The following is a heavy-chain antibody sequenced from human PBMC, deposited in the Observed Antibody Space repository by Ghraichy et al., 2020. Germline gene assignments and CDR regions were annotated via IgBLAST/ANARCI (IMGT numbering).Heavy chain of an antibody. CDR3: AITPDPFRSTSSNDY. CDR1: AGSFSGYY. Sequence: SETLSLTCAVYAGSFSGYYWSWIRQPPGKGLEWIGEINHIGSTNYNPSLKSRVTISVDTSKNQFSLKLSSVTAADTAVYYFAITPDPFRSTSSNDYWGQGTLVTVSS. V-gene: IGHV4-34*01. D-gene: IGHD2-2*01. J-gene: IGHJ4*02. CDR2: INHIGST.